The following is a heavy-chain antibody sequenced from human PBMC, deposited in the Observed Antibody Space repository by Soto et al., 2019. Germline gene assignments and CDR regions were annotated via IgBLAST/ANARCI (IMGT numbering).Heavy chain of an antibody. V-gene: IGHV3-48*02. CDR1: GFSFSDYS. D-gene: IGHD3-10*01. Sequence: EVQLEESGGGLVQPGGSLRLSCVASGFSFSDYSMNWVRQAPGKGLEWVSYISRSSSDIYYVDSVKGRFTISRDNDKNSLHLQMNSLRDEDTAMYYCARYGSVSNLRDPFDHWGQGTLVTVSS. CDR2: ISRSSSDI. CDR3: ARYGSVSNLRDPFDH. J-gene: IGHJ4*02.